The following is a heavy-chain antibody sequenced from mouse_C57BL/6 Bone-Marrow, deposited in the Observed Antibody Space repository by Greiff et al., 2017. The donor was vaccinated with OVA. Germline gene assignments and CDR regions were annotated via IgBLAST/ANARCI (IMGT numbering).Heavy chain of an antibody. J-gene: IGHJ3*01. CDR2: IDPSDSYT. V-gene: IGHV1-69*01. CDR3: ARTLRD. Sequence: VQLQQSGAELVMPGASVKLSCKASGYTFTSYWMHWVKQRPGQGLEWIGEIDPSDSYTNYNQKFKGKSTLTVDKSSSTAYMQLSSLTSEDSAVYCCARTLRDWGQGTLVTVSA. CDR1: GYTFTSYW. D-gene: IGHD1-1*01.